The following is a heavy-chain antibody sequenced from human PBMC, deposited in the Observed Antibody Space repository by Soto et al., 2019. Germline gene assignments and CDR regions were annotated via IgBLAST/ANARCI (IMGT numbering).Heavy chain of an antibody. D-gene: IGHD1-26*01. CDR2: IYWDDAD. CDR3: ARLLRGAFAYYFDS. J-gene: IGHJ4*02. Sequence: QITLKESGPPLVKPTQTLTLTCAFSGFSATSSGVGVAWLRQPPGKALEWLAVIYWDDADQYTPSLKTRITISTDTAKRRLVLTMPNIDPENTGTDDRARLLRGAFAYYFDSWGQGTLVTVTS. CDR1: GFSATSSGVG. V-gene: IGHV2-5*02.